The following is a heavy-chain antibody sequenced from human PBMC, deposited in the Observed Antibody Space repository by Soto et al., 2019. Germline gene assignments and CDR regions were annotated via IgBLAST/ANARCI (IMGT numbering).Heavy chain of an antibody. CDR3: ARNQGYCSSTSCPPYYGMDV. Sequence: SETLSLTCAVSGGSISSSNWWSWVRQPPGKGLEWIGEIYHSGSTNYNPSLKSRVTISVDKSKNQFSLKLSSVTAADTAVYYCARNQGYCSSTSCPPYYGMDVWGQGTAVTVSS. J-gene: IGHJ6*02. CDR2: IYHSGST. V-gene: IGHV4-4*02. D-gene: IGHD2-2*01. CDR1: GGSISSSNW.